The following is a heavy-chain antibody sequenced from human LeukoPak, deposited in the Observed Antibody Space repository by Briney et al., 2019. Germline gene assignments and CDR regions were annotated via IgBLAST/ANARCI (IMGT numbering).Heavy chain of an antibody. CDR3: ARMDGSRSRNWFDP. CDR1: GYTFTSYD. CDR2: MNPNSGNT. V-gene: IGHV1-8*01. D-gene: IGHD3-10*01. Sequence: EASVKVSCKASGYTFTSYDINWVRQATGQGLEWMGWMNPNSGNTGYAQKFQGRVTMTRNTSISTAYLELSSLGSEDTAVYYCARMDGSRSRNWFDPWGQGTLVTVSS. J-gene: IGHJ5*02.